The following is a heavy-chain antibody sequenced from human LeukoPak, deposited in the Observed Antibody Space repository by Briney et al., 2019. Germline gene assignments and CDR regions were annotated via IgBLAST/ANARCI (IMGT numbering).Heavy chain of an antibody. Sequence: TETLSLTCTVSGGSISSYYWSWIRQPAGKGLEWIGRIYTSGSTNYNPSLKSRVTMSVDTSKNRFSLKLSSVTAADTAVYYCSRTQERDKIVDYWGQGTLFTVSS. D-gene: IGHD1-26*01. V-gene: IGHV4-4*07. CDR3: SRTQERDKIVDY. CDR2: IYTSGST. CDR1: GGSISSYY. J-gene: IGHJ4*02.